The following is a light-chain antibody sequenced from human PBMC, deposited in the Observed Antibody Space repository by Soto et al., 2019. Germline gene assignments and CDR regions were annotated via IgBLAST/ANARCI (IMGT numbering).Light chain of an antibody. J-gene: IGKJ1*01. CDR3: QQYNSYSVT. V-gene: IGKV1-5*03. Sequence: DIQMTQSPSTLSASVGDRVTITCRASQSISSWLAWYQQKPGKAPKLLIYKAYSLESGVPSRFSGSGSGKEFTLTISSLQPDDFATYYCQQYNSYSVTFGQGTKVEIK. CDR2: KAY. CDR1: QSISSW.